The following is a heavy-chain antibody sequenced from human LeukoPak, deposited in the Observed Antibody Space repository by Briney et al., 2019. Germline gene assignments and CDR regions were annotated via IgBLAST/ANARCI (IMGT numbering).Heavy chain of an antibody. D-gene: IGHD3-10*01. CDR2: INHSGST. Sequence: SETLSLTCAVYGGSFSGYYWSWIRQPPGKGLEWIGEINHSGSTNYNPSLKSRVTISLDMSKKIFYLKLSSVTAADTAVYYCARGSGSSNFYYYMDVWGKGTTVTISS. J-gene: IGHJ6*03. V-gene: IGHV4-34*01. CDR3: ARGSGSSNFYYYMDV. CDR1: GGSFSGYY.